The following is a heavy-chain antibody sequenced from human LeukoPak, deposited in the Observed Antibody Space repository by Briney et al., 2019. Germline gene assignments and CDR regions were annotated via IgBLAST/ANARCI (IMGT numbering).Heavy chain of an antibody. V-gene: IGHV3-30-3*01. D-gene: IGHD6-6*01. CDR1: GFTFSSYA. Sequence: GRSLRLSCAASGFTFSSYAMHWVRQAPGKGLEWVAVISYDGSNKYYADSVKGRFTISRDNSKNTLYLQMNSLRAEGTAVYYCASGPGIESGRIAAQSDAGYWGQETLVTVSS. CDR2: ISYDGSNK. J-gene: IGHJ4*02. CDR3: ASGPGIESGRIAAQSDAGY.